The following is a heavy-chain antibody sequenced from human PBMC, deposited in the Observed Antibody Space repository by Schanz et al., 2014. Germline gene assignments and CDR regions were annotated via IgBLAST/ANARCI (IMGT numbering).Heavy chain of an antibody. V-gene: IGHV3-11*01. CDR1: GFSFSDYF. Sequence: VQLVESGGGLVQPGGSLRLSCAASGFSFSDYFMAWIRQPPGRGLEWVSYIGNGGVTIYYADSVKGRFTISRDNSKNSLYLQMNSLRAEDTAVYYCARIGGSVFDYWGQGTLVNVSS. J-gene: IGHJ4*02. CDR2: IGNGGVTI. CDR3: ARIGGSVFDY. D-gene: IGHD3-10*01.